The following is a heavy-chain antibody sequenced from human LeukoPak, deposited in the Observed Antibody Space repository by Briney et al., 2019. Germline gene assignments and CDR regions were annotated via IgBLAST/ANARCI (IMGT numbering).Heavy chain of an antibody. D-gene: IGHD5-12*01. CDR3: AREVATVYYMDV. V-gene: IGHV4-30-2*01. CDR2: IYHSGST. Sequence: SETLSLTCTVSGGSISSGGYYWSWIRQPPGKGLEWIGYIYHSGSTYYNPSLKSRVTISVDRSKNQFSLKLSSVTAADTAVYYCAREVATVYYMDVWGKGTTVTVSS. J-gene: IGHJ6*03. CDR1: GGSISSGGYY.